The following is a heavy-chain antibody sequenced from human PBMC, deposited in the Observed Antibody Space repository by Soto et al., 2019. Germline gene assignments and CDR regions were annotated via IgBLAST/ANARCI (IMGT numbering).Heavy chain of an antibody. CDR3: ARDRDSSGWYSGNWFDP. Sequence: GGSLRLSCAASGFTFSSYSMNWVRQAPGKGLEWVSYINSVSGTIYYADSVKGRFTISRDNAKNSLYLEMNSLRDEDTAVYYCARDRDSSGWYSGNWFDPWGQGTLVTVSP. D-gene: IGHD6-19*01. CDR1: GFTFSSYS. J-gene: IGHJ5*02. CDR2: INSVSGTI. V-gene: IGHV3-48*02.